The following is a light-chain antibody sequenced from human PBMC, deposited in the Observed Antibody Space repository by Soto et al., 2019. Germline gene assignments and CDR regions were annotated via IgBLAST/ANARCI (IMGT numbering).Light chain of an antibody. CDR3: AAWDDSLRVVV. J-gene: IGLJ2*01. V-gene: IGLV1-44*01. CDR1: ISNIGSNT. Sequence: QSVLTQPPSASGTPGQRVTISCSGSISNIGSNTVNWYQQVPGMAPKLLIYSDSQRPSGVPDRFSGSESGTSASLAISGLQSEDEADYYCAAWDDSLRVVVFGGGTKVTVL. CDR2: SDS.